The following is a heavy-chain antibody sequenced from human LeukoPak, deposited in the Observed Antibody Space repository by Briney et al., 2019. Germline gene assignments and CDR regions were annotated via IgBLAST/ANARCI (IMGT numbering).Heavy chain of an antibody. Sequence: GGSLRLSCAASGFTFSSYSMNWVRQAPGKGLEWVSSISSSSSYIYYADSVKGRFTISRDNAKNSLYLQMNSLRAEDTAVYYCATTFGVFWSGYPVDYWGQGTLVTVS. CDR2: ISSSSSYI. D-gene: IGHD3-3*01. CDR1: GFTFSSYS. J-gene: IGHJ4*02. V-gene: IGHV3-21*01. CDR3: ATTFGVFWSGYPVDY.